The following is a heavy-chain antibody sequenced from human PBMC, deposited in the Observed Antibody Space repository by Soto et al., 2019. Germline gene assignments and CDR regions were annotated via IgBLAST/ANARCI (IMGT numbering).Heavy chain of an antibody. CDR1: GASISSSRSY. D-gene: IGHD3-3*01. CDR2: FYYTGGT. V-gene: IGHV4-39*01. CDR3: ASPRQGNYDFLSGYYALDY. J-gene: IGHJ4*02. Sequence: SETLSLTCTVSGASISSSRSYWGWVRQPPGKGLEWIVSFYYTGGTYSTYYNPSPKSRVTISVDTSKSQFSLNLRSVTAADTAVYYCASPRQGNYDFLSGYYALDYWGQGTLVTVSS.